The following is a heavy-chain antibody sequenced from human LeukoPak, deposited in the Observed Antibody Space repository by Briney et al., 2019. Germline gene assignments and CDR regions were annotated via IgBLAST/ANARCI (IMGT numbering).Heavy chain of an antibody. CDR1: GGSISSSSYY. V-gene: IGHV4-39*07. Sequence: SETLSLTCTVSGGSISSSSYYWGWIRQPPGKGLEWIGSIYYSGSTYYNPSLKSRVTISVDTSKNQFSLKLSSVTAADTAVYYCAREGRRYFDWFRVPLNWFDPWGQGTLVTVSS. J-gene: IGHJ5*02. D-gene: IGHD3-9*01. CDR3: AREGRRYFDWFRVPLNWFDP. CDR2: IYYSGST.